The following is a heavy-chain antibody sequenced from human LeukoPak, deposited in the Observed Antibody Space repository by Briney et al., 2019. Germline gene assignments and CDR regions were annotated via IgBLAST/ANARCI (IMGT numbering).Heavy chain of an antibody. CDR1: GYTFTGYY. V-gene: IGHV1-2*02. Sequence: GASVKVSCKASGYTFTGYYMHWVRQAPGQGLEWMGWINPNSGGTNYAQKFQGRVTMTRDTSITTAYMELSRLTSDDTAVYYCARFRLWFGPDTERTWFDPWGQGTLVTVSS. CDR3: ARFRLWFGPDTERTWFDP. J-gene: IGHJ5*02. CDR2: INPNSGGT. D-gene: IGHD3-10*01.